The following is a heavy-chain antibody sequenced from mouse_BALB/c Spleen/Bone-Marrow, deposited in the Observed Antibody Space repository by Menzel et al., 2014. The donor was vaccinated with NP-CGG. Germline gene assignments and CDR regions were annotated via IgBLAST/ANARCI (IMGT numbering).Heavy chain of an antibody. V-gene: IGHV5-6-3*01. Sequence: EVNVVESGGGLVQPGGSLKLSCAASGFTFSSYGMSWVRQTPDKRLELVATINSNGGSTYYPDSVKGRFTISRDNAKNTLYLQMSSLKSEDTAMYYCARDGYYVFYAMDYWGQGTSVTVSS. CDR1: GFTFSSYG. CDR3: ARDGYYVFYAMDY. D-gene: IGHD2-3*01. CDR2: INSNGGST. J-gene: IGHJ4*01.